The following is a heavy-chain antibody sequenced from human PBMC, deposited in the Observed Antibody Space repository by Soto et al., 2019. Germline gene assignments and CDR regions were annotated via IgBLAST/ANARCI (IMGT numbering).Heavy chain of an antibody. CDR3: TIGSWSGEVFDI. CDR2: IIPIFGTA. D-gene: IGHD2-21*01. J-gene: IGHJ3*02. CDR1: GGTFSSYA. Sequence: SVKVSCKASGGTFSSYAISWVRQAPGQGLEWMGGIIPIFGTANYAQKFQGRVTITADKSTGTAYMELSSLRSEDTALYYCTIGSWSGEVFDIWGQGTMVTVSS. V-gene: IGHV1-69*06.